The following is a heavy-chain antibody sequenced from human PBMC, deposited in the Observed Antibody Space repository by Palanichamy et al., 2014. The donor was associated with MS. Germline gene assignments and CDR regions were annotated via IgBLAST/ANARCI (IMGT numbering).Heavy chain of an antibody. D-gene: IGHD3-10*01. CDR2: INIDGSSR. V-gene: IGHV3-74*01. Sequence: EVRLMESGGGLVRPGGSLRLSCTGSGLTFGTYWIHWLRQAPGKGLVWVARINIDGSSRDYADSVKGRFTVSRDNAKNTVHLEMSSLRVDDTAVYYCALVRAPYWGQGTLVSVSS. CDR3: ALVRAPY. J-gene: IGHJ4*02. CDR1: GLTFGTYW.